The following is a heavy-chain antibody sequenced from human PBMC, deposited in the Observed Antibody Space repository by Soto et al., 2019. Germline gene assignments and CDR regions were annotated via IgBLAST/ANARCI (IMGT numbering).Heavy chain of an antibody. D-gene: IGHD5-12*01. CDR2: IYYSGST. CDR1: GGSISSYY. Sequence: SETLSLTCSVSGGSISSYYWSWIRQPPGKGLEWIGYIYYSGSTNYNPSLKSRVTISVDTSKNQFSLKLSSVTAADTAVYYCAREGRWLQFRYFDYRGKGTLVTVSS. CDR3: AREGRWLQFRYFDY. V-gene: IGHV4-59*01. J-gene: IGHJ4*02.